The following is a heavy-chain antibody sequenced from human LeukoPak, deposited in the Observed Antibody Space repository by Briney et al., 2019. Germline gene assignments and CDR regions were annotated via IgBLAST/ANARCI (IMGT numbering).Heavy chain of an antibody. V-gene: IGHV1-2*02. CDR2: IIPNTGGT. D-gene: IGHD3-10*01. Sequence: ASVKVSCKASGYTFNGWHIHWVRQAPGQGLEWMGYIIPNTGGTNYAQEFHGRVTMTSDTSVSTAYMDLNSLTYDDTAVYYCIRDSVPPDWGQGTLVTVSS. CDR1: GYTFNGWH. J-gene: IGHJ4*02. CDR3: IRDSVPPD.